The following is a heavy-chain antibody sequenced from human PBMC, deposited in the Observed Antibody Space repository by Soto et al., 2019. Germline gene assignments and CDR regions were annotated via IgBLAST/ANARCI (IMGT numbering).Heavy chain of an antibody. J-gene: IGHJ6*02. CDR2: ITHGGST. CDR3: VRMAVTTFYYYAMDV. D-gene: IGHD6-19*01. Sequence: SETLSLTCAVYGYSIRSSDWWGCIRQPPGKGLGWIGYITHGGSTNYNPSLKRRVTMSVDPSKNQFSLNLTSVTAVDTAVYYCVRMAVTTFYYYAMDVWGQGTTVTVSS. CDR1: GYSIRSSDW. V-gene: IGHV4-28*01.